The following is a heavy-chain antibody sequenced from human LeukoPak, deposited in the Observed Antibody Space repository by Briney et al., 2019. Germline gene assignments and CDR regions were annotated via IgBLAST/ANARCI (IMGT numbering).Heavy chain of an antibody. J-gene: IGHJ4*02. CDR3: ARDTGIVGATEY. Sequence: VKVSCKGSGGTLSSYAISWVGQAPGQRVEWMGGIISIFGTANYAQKFQGRVTITTDESTSTAYMELSSLRSEDTAVYYCARDTGIVGATEYWGQGTLVTVSS. CDR2: IISIFGTA. V-gene: IGHV1-69*13. D-gene: IGHD1-26*01. CDR1: GGTLSSYA.